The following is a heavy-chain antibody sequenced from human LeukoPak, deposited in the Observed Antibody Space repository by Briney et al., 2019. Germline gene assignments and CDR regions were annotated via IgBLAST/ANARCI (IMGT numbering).Heavy chain of an antibody. CDR3: ARDARQADY. CDR2: IYQSGST. Sequence: SETLSLTCAVSGYSITSGYYWGWIRQPPGKGLEWIGSIYQSGSTYYNPSLKSRVTISVDTSKNQFSLKLNSVTAADTAVYYCARDARQADYWGQGTLLTVSS. CDR1: GYSITSGYY. V-gene: IGHV4-38-2*02. J-gene: IGHJ4*02.